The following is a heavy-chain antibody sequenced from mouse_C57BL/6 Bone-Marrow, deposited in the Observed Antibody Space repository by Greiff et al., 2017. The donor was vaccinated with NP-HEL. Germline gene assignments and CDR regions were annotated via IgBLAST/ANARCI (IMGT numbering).Heavy chain of an antibody. CDR2: IDPEDGDT. Sequence: EVQLQQSGAELVRPGASVKLSCTASGFNIKDYYMHWVKQRPEQGLEWIGRIDPEDGDTEYTPKFQGKATKTADTSSNTAYLQLSSLTSEDTAVYYCSPLIYYYGSSAFAYWGQGTLVTVSA. V-gene: IGHV14-1*01. CDR1: GFNIKDYY. D-gene: IGHD1-1*01. CDR3: SPLIYYYGSSAFAY. J-gene: IGHJ3*01.